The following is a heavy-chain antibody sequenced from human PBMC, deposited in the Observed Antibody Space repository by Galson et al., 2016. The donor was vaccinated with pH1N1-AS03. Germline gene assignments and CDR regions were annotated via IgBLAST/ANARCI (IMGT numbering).Heavy chain of an antibody. CDR1: GYTFTGHY. V-gene: IGHV1-2*02. D-gene: IGHD6-13*01. CDR3: ARDRTAAPSYYYYMDV. Sequence: SVKVSCKASGYTFTGHYIHWVRQAPGQGLEWMGWINPNSGETKKDQHFGGRVTMTRDTSISTAYMEVNRLISDDTAAYYCARDRTAAPSYYYYMDVGGKGTTVTVSS. J-gene: IGHJ6*03. CDR2: INPNSGET.